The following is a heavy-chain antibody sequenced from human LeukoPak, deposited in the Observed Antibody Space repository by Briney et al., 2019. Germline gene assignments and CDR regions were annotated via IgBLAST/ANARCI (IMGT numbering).Heavy chain of an antibody. CDR2: MNPNSGNT. D-gene: IGHD6-13*01. CDR1: GYTFTSYV. J-gene: IGHJ4*02. Sequence: ASVKVSCKASGYTFTSYVINWVRQATGQGLEWMGWMNPNSGNTGYAQKFQGRIIVSRNTSISTAYMELSSLTSEDTAIYYCARIAAAGNRRLNYWGQGTLVTVAS. V-gene: IGHV1-8*01. CDR3: ARIAAAGNRRLNY.